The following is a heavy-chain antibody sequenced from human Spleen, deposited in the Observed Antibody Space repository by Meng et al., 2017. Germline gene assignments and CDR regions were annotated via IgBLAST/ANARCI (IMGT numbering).Heavy chain of an antibody. CDR2: INPNSGGT. J-gene: IGHJ6*02. CDR3: ARGQSLWFGELSHYYYYYGMDV. CDR1: GYTFTGYY. Sequence: ASVKVSCKASGYTFTGYYMHWVRQAPGQGLEWMGWINPNSGGTNYAQKFQGRVTMTRDTSISTAYMELSRLRSDDTAVYYCARGQSLWFGELSHYYYYYGMDVWGQGTTVTVSS. D-gene: IGHD3-10*01. V-gene: IGHV1-2*02.